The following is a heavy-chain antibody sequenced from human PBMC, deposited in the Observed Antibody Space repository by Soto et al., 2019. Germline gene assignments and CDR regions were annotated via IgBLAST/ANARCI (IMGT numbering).Heavy chain of an antibody. Sequence: PSETLSLTCAVSGGSISSSNWWSWVRQPPGKGLEWIGEIYHSGSTNYNPSLESRVTISVDKSKNQFSLKLSSVTAADTAVYYCARGSIAAAGPQDNYYYYYGMDVWGQGTTVTVSS. D-gene: IGHD6-13*01. CDR3: ARGSIAAAGPQDNYYYYYGMDV. J-gene: IGHJ6*02. CDR2: IYHSGST. V-gene: IGHV4-4*02. CDR1: GGSISSSNW.